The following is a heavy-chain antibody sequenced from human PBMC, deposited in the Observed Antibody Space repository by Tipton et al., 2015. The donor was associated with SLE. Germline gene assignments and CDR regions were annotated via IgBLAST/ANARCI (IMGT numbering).Heavy chain of an antibody. CDR1: GGSFSGYY. Sequence: CAVYGGSFSGYYWSWIRQPPGKGLEWIGEINHSGSTNYNPSLKSRVTISVDTSKNQFSLKLSSVTAAGTAVYFCARVSGSYLYYYYYYYMDVWGKGTTVTVSS. V-gene: IGHV4-34*01. CDR3: ARVSGSYLYYYYYYYMDV. CDR2: INHSGST. J-gene: IGHJ6*03. D-gene: IGHD1-26*01.